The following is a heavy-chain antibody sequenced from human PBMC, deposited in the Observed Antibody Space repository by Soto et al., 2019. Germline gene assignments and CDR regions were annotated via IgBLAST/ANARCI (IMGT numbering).Heavy chain of an antibody. CDR3: ARDIVVVITMVDWFDH. D-gene: IGHD3-22*01. V-gene: IGHV1-18*01. Sequence: GASVKVSCKASGYTFTSYGISWVRQAPGQGLEWMGWISAYNGNTNYAQKLQGRVTMTTDTSTSTAYMELRSLRSDDTAVYYCARDIVVVITMVDWFDHWGQGTLVTVSS. CDR2: ISAYNGNT. CDR1: GYTFTSYG. J-gene: IGHJ5*02.